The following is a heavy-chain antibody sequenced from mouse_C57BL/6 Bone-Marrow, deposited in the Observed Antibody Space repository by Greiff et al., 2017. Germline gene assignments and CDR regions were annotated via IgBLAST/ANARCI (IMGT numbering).Heavy chain of an antibody. CDR3: GGGEIGWLSVDY. CDR2: INPSSGYT. CDR1: GYTFTSYS. J-gene: IGHJ4*01. Sequence: QVQLQQPGAELVKPGASVKMSCKASGYTFTSYSMHWVKQRPGQGLEWIGYINPSSGYTNYNQKFKDKATLTADTSSSTAYMQLSSLTSEDSADYCGGGGEIGWLSVDYWGQGTTVTVSS. V-gene: IGHV1-4*01. D-gene: IGHD1-1*02.